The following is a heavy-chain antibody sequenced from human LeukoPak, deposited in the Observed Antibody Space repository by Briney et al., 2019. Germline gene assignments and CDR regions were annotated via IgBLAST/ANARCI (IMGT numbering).Heavy chain of an antibody. CDR2: ISYDGSNK. D-gene: IGHD5-12*01. V-gene: IGHV3-30*07. CDR3: AKERDSGYEILAKFDY. Sequence: GGSLRLSCAASGFTFSSYAMHWVRQAPGKGLEWVAVISYDGSNKYYADSVKGRFTISRDNSKNTLYLQMNSLRAEDTAVYYCAKERDSGYEILAKFDYWGQGTLVTVSS. CDR1: GFTFSSYA. J-gene: IGHJ4*02.